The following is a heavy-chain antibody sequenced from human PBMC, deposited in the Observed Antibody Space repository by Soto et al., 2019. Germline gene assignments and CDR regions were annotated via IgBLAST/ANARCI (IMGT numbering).Heavy chain of an antibody. Sequence: SETLSLTCTVSGGSISSYYWSWIRQPPGKGLEWIGYIYYSGSTYYNPSLKSRVTTSVDTSKNQFSLKLSSVTAADTAVYYCARAPTYYYDSSGYSRWGQGTLVTVSS. CDR3: ARAPTYYYDSSGYSR. V-gene: IGHV4-59*08. CDR2: IYYSGST. CDR1: GGSISSYY. D-gene: IGHD3-22*01. J-gene: IGHJ4*02.